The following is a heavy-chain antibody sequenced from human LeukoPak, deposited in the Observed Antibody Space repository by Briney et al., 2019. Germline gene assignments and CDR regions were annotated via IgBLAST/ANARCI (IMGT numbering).Heavy chain of an antibody. CDR1: GVSISSGGYY. V-gene: IGHV4-30-2*01. D-gene: IGHD1-26*01. CDR2: IYHSGST. CDR3: ANKELQGAFDI. Sequence: SETLSLTCTVSGVSISSGGYYWSWIRQPPGKGLEWIGYIYHSGSTYYNPSLKSRVTISVDRSKNQFSLKLSSVTAADTAVYYCANKELQGAFDIWGQGTMVTVSS. J-gene: IGHJ3*02.